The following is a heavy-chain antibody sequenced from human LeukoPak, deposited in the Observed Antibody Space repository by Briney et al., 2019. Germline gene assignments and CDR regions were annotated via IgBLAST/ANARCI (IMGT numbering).Heavy chain of an antibody. CDR1: GFTFRSYA. CDR2: ISADGDST. D-gene: IGHD2-2*01. CDR3: AKRRYCTSTSCHDFDY. V-gene: IGHV3-23*01. Sequence: GGSLRLSCAASGFTFRSYAMNWVRQAPGKGPEWVSAISADGDSTYYADSVKGRFTISRDNSKNTLYLQMNSLRPGDTAVYYCAKRRYCTSTSCHDFDYWGQGTLVTVSS. J-gene: IGHJ4*02.